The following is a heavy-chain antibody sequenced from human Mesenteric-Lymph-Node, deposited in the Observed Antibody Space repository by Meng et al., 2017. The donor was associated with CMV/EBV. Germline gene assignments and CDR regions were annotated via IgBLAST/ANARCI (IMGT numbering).Heavy chain of an antibody. CDR2: ISSSSSTI. CDR1: GFTFDNYG. D-gene: IGHD6-6*01. V-gene: IGHV3-48*04. Sequence: GESLKISCAASGFTFDNYGMTWVRQAPGKGLEWVSYISSSSSTIYYADSVKGRFTISRDNAKNSLYLQMNSLRAEDTAVYYCARGGYSSSSPIDYWGQGTLVTVSS. CDR3: ARGGYSSSSPIDY. J-gene: IGHJ4*02.